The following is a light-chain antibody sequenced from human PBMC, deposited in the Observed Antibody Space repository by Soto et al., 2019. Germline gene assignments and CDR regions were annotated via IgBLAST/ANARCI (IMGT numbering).Light chain of an antibody. CDR3: QQYNSYSWT. J-gene: IGKJ1*01. Sequence: DIQMTQSPSTLSGSVGDRVTITCRASQTISSWLAWYQQKPGKAHKLLIYKASTLKSGVPSRFSGSGSGTEFTLTIRSLQPDDFATYYCQQYNSYSWTFGQGTKVDIK. CDR2: KAS. CDR1: QTISSW. V-gene: IGKV1-5*03.